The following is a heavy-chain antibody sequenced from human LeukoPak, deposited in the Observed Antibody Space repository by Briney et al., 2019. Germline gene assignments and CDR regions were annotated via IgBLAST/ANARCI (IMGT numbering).Heavy chain of an antibody. Sequence: PGGSLRLSCAASGFTFSSYSMNWVRQAPGKGLEWVSSISSSSSYIYYADSVKGRFTISRDNAKNSLYLQMNSLRAEDTAVYSCARDELGYQLLPDLDYWGQGTLVTVSS. CDR3: ARDELGYQLLPDLDY. CDR1: GFTFSSYS. D-gene: IGHD2-2*01. CDR2: ISSSSSYI. V-gene: IGHV3-21*01. J-gene: IGHJ4*02.